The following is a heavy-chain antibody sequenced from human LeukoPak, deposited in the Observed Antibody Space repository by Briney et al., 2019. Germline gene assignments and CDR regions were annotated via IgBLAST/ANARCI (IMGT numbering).Heavy chain of an antibody. CDR1: GGSFRGYY. D-gene: IGHD2-2*02. V-gene: IGHV4-34*01. CDR2: INHSGSS. J-gene: IGHJ4*02. CDR3: AREGYCSGTSCYNFNY. Sequence: SETLSLTCAVYGGSFRGYYWSWIRQPPGKGLEWIGEINHSGSSNYNPSLKSRVTISLDTSKNQFSQNLSSVTAADTAVYYCAREGYCSGTSCYNFNYWGQGTLVTVSS.